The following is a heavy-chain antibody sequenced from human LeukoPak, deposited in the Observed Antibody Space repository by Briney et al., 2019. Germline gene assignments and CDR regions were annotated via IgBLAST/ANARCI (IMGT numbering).Heavy chain of an antibody. CDR2: ISYDGSNK. CDR3: ARFVLIWFGEFDYYYYGMDV. D-gene: IGHD3-10*01. CDR1: GFTFSSYA. V-gene: IGHV3-30*04. Sequence: GGSLRLSCAASGFTFSSYAMHWVRQAPGKGLEWVAVISYDGSNKYYADSVKGRFTISRDNSKNTLYLQMNSLRAEDTAVYYCARFVLIWFGEFDYYYYGMDVWGQGTTVTVSS. J-gene: IGHJ6*02.